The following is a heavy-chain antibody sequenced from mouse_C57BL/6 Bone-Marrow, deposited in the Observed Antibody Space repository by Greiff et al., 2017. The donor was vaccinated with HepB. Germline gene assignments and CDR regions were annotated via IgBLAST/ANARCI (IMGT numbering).Heavy chain of an antibody. CDR3: ATIYYDYDDGSDY. CDR1: GYTFTSYW. J-gene: IGHJ2*01. D-gene: IGHD2-4*01. Sequence: VQVVESGAELAKPGASVKLSCKASGYTFTSYWMHWVKQRPGQGLEWIGYINPSSGYTKYNQKFKDKATLTADKSSSTAYMQLSSLTYEDSAVYYCATIYYDYDDGSDYWGQGTTLTVSS. V-gene: IGHV1-7*01. CDR2: INPSSGYT.